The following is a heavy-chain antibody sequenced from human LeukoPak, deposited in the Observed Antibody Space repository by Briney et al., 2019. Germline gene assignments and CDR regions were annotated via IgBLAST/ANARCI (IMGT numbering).Heavy chain of an antibody. Sequence: GGSLRLSCAASGFTFSTYWMHWVRHAPGKGLVWVSLINSGGDDTRYADSVKGRFTISRDNAKNTLYLQMNSLRAEDTAVYYCARRIGYSSGHSAVYYFDYWGQGTLVTASS. CDR2: INSGGDDT. CDR1: GFTFSTYW. J-gene: IGHJ4*02. CDR3: ARRIGYSSGHSAVYYFDY. D-gene: IGHD6-19*01. V-gene: IGHV3-74*01.